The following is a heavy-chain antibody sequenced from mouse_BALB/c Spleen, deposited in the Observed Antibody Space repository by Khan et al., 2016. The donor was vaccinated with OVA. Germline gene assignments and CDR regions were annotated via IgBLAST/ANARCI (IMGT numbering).Heavy chain of an antibody. CDR2: IWSDGST. CDR3: ARQPYYHYNIMDY. Sequence: VQLQQSGPGLAAPSQSLSITCTISGFSLTNYGVHWVRQPPGKGLEWLAVIWSDGSTTYNSALKSRLTITKDTSQSQVFLKMNRLQTDDTAIYFGARQPYYHYNIMDYWGQGTSVTVSS. J-gene: IGHJ4*01. D-gene: IGHD2-10*01. V-gene: IGHV2-6-1*01. CDR1: GFSLTNYG.